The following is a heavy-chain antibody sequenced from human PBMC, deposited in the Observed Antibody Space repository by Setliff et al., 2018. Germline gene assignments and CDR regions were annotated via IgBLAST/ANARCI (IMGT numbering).Heavy chain of an antibody. J-gene: IGHJ4*02. CDR3: ATWSGSFSAF. CDR2: ISYIDDRA. CDR1: GFSFSTTS. D-gene: IGHD1-26*01. Sequence: LRLSCAASGFSFSTTSMHWVRQGPGKGLEYVAAISYIDDRAYYTDSVRGRFTISRDNSKNTLYLQMGSLRAEDMAVYFCATWSGSFSAFWGQGTLVTVS. V-gene: IGHV3-64*02.